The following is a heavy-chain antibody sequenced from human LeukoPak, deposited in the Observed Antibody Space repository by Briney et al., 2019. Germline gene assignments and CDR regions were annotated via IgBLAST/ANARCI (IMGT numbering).Heavy chain of an antibody. CDR1: GFTFSNYI. J-gene: IGHJ4*02. CDR2: ISSTSNYI. V-gene: IGHV3-21*01. D-gene: IGHD5-12*01. Sequence: GGSLRLSCAASGFTFSNYIINRVRQAPGKGLEWVSSISSTSNYIYYANSVKGRFTISRDNAKNSLYLQMNSLRAEDTAVYYCARDSGYDLYYFDYWGQGTLVTVSS. CDR3: ARDSGYDLYYFDY.